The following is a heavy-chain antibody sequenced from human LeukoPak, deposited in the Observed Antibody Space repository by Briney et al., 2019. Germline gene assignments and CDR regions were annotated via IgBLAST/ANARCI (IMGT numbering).Heavy chain of an antibody. CDR1: GFTFSSYG. V-gene: IGHV3-30*02. J-gene: IGHJ4*02. Sequence: GGSLRLSCAASGFTFSSYGMHWVRQAPGKGLEWVAFIRYDGSNKYYADSVKGRFTISRDNSKNTLYLQMNSLRAEDTAVYYCAKPAAGYGSGSYSFDYWGQGTLVTVSS. CDR3: AKPAAGYGSGSYSFDY. D-gene: IGHD3-10*01. CDR2: IRYDGSNK.